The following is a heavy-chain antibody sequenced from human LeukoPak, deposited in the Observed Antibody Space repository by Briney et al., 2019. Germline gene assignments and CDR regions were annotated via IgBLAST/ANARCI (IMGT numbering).Heavy chain of an antibody. CDR1: GYIFTVCY. Sequence: ASVKVCCNASGYIFTVCYIHWVRQAPGQGLEWMGWINPNSGGTDYAQKFQGRVIMTRDTSITTAYMELNSLISDDTAVYYCARGLAIFGVVIPTFFDSWGQGTLVTVSS. CDR3: ARGLAIFGVVIPTFFDS. V-gene: IGHV1-2*02. CDR2: INPNSGGT. J-gene: IGHJ4*02. D-gene: IGHD3-3*01.